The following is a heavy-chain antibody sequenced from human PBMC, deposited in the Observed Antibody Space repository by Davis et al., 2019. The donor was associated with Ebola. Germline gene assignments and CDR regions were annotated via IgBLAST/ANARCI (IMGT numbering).Heavy chain of an antibody. J-gene: IGHJ4*02. Sequence: MPGGSLRLSCTVSGGSISSINWWSWVRQSPGKGLEWIGEIYHSGRTNYNPSLKSRVTISVDKSKNQFSLKLSPVTAADTAIYYCASLTTRPGYWGQGTLVTVSS. V-gene: IGHV4-4*02. CDR3: ASLTTRPGY. CDR1: GGSISSINW. D-gene: IGHD4-11*01. CDR2: IYHSGRT.